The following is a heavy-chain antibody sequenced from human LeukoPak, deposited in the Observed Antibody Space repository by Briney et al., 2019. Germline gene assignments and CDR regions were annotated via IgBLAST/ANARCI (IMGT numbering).Heavy chain of an antibody. Sequence: GGSLRLSCAASGFTIRDYYMSWIRQAPGKGLELVSYISSSSSYTNYADSVRGRFTISRENAKNSLYLQMNSLRAEDTAVYYCARDLVPAAMYNSYGLDYWGQGTLVTVSS. V-gene: IGHV3-11*06. CDR2: ISSSSSYT. CDR3: ARDLVPAAMYNSYGLDY. J-gene: IGHJ4*02. CDR1: GFTIRDYY. D-gene: IGHD2-2*01.